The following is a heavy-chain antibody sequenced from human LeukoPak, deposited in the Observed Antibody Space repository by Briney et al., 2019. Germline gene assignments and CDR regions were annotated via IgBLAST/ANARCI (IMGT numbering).Heavy chain of an antibody. J-gene: IGHJ4*02. CDR3: AREGYCSGGSCTSPRNYGIDY. CDR2: ISAYNGNT. D-gene: IGHD2-15*01. CDR1: GYTFTSYD. Sequence: ASVKVSCKASGYTFTSYDINWVRQATGQGLEWMGWISAYNGNTNYAQKLQGRVTMTTDTSTSTAYMELRSLRSDDTAVYYCAREGYCSGGSCTSPRNYGIDYWGQGTLVTVSS. V-gene: IGHV1-18*01.